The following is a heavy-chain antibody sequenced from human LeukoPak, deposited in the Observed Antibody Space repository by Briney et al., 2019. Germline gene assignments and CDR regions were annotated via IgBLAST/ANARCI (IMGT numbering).Heavy chain of an antibody. CDR3: ARSDGSSSQPPAIDY. CDR1: GGSISSYY. CDR2: IYYSGST. D-gene: IGHD6-13*01. J-gene: IGHJ4*02. V-gene: IGHV4-59*07. Sequence: PSDTLSLTCTVSGGSISSYYWSWIRQPPGKGLEWIGYIYYSGSTNYNPSLKSRVTISVDTSKNQFSLKLSSVTAADTAVYYCARSDGSSSQPPAIDYWGQGTPVTVSS.